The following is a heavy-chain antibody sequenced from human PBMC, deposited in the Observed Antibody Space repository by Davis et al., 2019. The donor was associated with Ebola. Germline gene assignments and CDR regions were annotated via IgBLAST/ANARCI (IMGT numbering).Heavy chain of an antibody. D-gene: IGHD6-13*01. CDR1: GGTFSSYA. J-gene: IGHJ4*02. Sequence: SVKVSCKASGGTFSSYAISWVRQAPGQGLEWMGGIIPIFGTANYAQKFQGRVTITADESTSTAYMELSSLRSEDTAVYYCARGRGSIAGTPDFDYWGQGTLVTVSS. V-gene: IGHV1-69*13. CDR3: ARGRGSIAGTPDFDY. CDR2: IIPIFGTA.